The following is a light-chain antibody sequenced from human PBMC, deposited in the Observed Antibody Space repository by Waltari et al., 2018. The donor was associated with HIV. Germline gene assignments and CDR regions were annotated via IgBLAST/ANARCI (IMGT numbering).Light chain of an antibody. CDR1: TGAVTSGHC. CDR3: LLSFNGVVV. J-gene: IGLJ2*01. CDR2: DTT. Sequence: QAVVTQEPSLTVSPGGTVTLTCASSTGAVTSGHCPFWFQRRPGQAPKTLIYDTTNRHSWTPARFSGSLLGSKAALALSGAQFEDEADYFCLLSFNGVVVFGGGTTLTVL. V-gene: IGLV7-46*01.